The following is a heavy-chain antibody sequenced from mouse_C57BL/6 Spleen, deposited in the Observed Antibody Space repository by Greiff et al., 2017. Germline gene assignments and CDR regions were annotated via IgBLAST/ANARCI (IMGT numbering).Heavy chain of an antibody. CDR3: ARGDYYYGENAMDY. CDR1: GYAFSSSW. D-gene: IGHD1-1*01. CDR2: IYPGDGDT. J-gene: IGHJ4*01. Sequence: QVQLQQSGPELVKPGASVKISCKASGYAFSSSWMNWVKQRPGKGLEWIGRIYPGDGDTNYNGKFKGKATLTADKSSSTAYMQLSSLTSEDSAVYFCARGDYYYGENAMDYWGQGTSVTVSS. V-gene: IGHV1-82*01.